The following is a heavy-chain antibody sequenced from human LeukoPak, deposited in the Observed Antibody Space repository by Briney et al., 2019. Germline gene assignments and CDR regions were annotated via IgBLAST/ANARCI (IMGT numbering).Heavy chain of an antibody. Sequence: GGSLRLSCAASGFTFSDYYMSWIRQAPGKGLEWVSYISSSGRTIYYADSVKGRFTISRDNPKNSLYLQMNSLRAEDPAVYYCAALGSFPAEGIFDYWGQGALVTVSS. CDR3: AALGSFPAEGIFDY. J-gene: IGHJ4*02. D-gene: IGHD6-13*01. CDR1: GFTFSDYY. CDR2: ISSSGRTI. V-gene: IGHV3-11*01.